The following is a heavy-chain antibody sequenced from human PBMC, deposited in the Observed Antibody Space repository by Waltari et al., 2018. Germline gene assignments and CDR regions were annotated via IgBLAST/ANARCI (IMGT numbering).Heavy chain of an antibody. V-gene: IGHV3-43D*03. CDR1: GFTFDDYV. J-gene: IGHJ4*02. CDR2: INWDGSST. D-gene: IGHD3-16*01. Sequence: EVQLVESGGAVVQPGGSLRLSCAASGFTFDDYVMHWVGQAPGKGLGWVVLINWDGSSTYYEDSVRGRFTISRDNNKSILYLQMESLRVEDTASYYCIRASRRGTSLEYWGQGTLVTVSS. CDR3: IRASRRGTSLEY.